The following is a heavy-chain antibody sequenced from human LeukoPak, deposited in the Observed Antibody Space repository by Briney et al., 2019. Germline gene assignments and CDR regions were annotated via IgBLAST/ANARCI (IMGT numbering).Heavy chain of an antibody. Sequence: SETLSLTCTVSGASISSYSWSWIRQPPGKGLEWIGYFHYSGSTNYNPSLKSRVTISVDTSKNQFSLNLSSVTAADAAVYYCARDYLGENWFDPWGQGTLVTVSS. CDR2: FHYSGST. CDR3: ARDYLGENWFDP. J-gene: IGHJ5*02. CDR1: GASISSYS. D-gene: IGHD3-16*01. V-gene: IGHV4-59*01.